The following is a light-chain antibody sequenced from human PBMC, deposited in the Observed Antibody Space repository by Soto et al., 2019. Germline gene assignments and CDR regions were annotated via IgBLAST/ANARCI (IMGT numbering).Light chain of an antibody. J-gene: IGKJ1*01. CDR1: QNIRTY. CDR3: QQSYSTWT. V-gene: IGKV1-39*01. Sequence: DIQMTQSPSSLSASVGDRVTITCRASQNIRTYLNWYQQKPGKAPQLLIYAASSLQSGVPSRFSGSGSGTDFTLTISSLQPEDFVSYYCQQSYSTWTFGQGTKVEIK. CDR2: AAS.